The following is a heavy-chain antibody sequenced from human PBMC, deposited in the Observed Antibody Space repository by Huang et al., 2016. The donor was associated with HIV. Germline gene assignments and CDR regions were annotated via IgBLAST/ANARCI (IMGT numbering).Heavy chain of an antibody. CDR3: ARLPGSITMIRGVITDPY. Sequence: QLQLQESGPGLVKPSETLSLTCTVSGGSIRSANYYWGWIRQPPGKGLEWIGSIYYSGSTYYHPSLKRRVTITVDTSKNHFSRRMRSVTAADTAVYYCARLPGSITMIRGVITDPYWGQGTLVTVSS. D-gene: IGHD3-10*01. CDR2: IYYSGST. J-gene: IGHJ4*02. V-gene: IGHV4-39*02. CDR1: GGSIRSANYY.